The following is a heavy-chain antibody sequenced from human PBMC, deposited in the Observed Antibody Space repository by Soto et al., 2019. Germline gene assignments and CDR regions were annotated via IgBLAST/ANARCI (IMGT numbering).Heavy chain of an antibody. CDR3: TRIFSDALDI. CDR1: GFIFRDSA. CDR2: IRSKGNSYAT. J-gene: IGHJ3*02. Sequence: DVQLVESGGGLVQPGGSLKLSCAASGFIFRDSAMHWVRQASGKGLEWVARIRSKGNSYATAYAESVKGRFTISRDDSKNTAYLQLNSLKTEDTAVYYCTRIFSDALDIWGQGTMVTVSS. D-gene: IGHD3-9*01. V-gene: IGHV3-73*02.